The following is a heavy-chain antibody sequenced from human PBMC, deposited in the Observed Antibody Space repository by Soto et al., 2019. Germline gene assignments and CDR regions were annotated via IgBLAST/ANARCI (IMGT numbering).Heavy chain of an antibody. CDR1: GFTFTSYT. CDR2: ISSSSDYI. CDR3: ARARVYATGPLDF. Sequence: GGSLRLSCAASGFTFTSYTMNWVRQAPGKGLEWVSSISSSSDYIYYADSMKGRVTISRDNAKNSLFLDMNSLTGEDTAVYYCARARVYATGPLDFWGQGTLVTVSS. D-gene: IGHD6-13*01. J-gene: IGHJ4*02. V-gene: IGHV3-21*06.